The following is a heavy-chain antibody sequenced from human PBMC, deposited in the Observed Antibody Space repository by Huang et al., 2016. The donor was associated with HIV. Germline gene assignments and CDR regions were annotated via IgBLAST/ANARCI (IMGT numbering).Heavy chain of an antibody. CDR1: EYTLTELS. V-gene: IGHV1-24*01. D-gene: IGHD3-9*01. CDR2: FDPESGET. Sequence: QVQLVQSRAEVKKPGASVKVSCKVSEYTLTELSIHWVRQPPGKGLEWMGGFDPESGETSYAQKFQGRVTMTEETSTETAFMELSGLRPEDTAVYYCATGFDVFFDFWGQGTLVTVSS. J-gene: IGHJ4*02. CDR3: ATGFDVFFDF.